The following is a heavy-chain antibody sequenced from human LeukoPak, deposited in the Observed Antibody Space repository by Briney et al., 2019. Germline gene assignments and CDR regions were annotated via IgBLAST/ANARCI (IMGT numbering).Heavy chain of an antibody. CDR1: GFTFSSCW. V-gene: IGHV3-7*02. J-gene: IGHJ4*02. D-gene: IGHD5-12*01. Sequence: PGGSLRLSCAASGFTFSSCWMTWVRQAPGKGLEWVANIRQDGSEKYYVDSVKGRFTISRDNAKSSLYLQMNGLRAGDTAVYYCVKDQWLNYFDFWGQGTLVTVSS. CDR2: IRQDGSEK. CDR3: VKDQWLNYFDF.